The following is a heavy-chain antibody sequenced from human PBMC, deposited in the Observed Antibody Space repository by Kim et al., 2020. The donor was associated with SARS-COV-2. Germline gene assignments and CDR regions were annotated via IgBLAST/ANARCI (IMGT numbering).Heavy chain of an antibody. J-gene: IGHJ3*02. CDR2: IYYSGST. CDR1: GGSISSGGYY. D-gene: IGHD4-17*01. V-gene: IGHV4-31*03. Sequence: SETLSLTCTVSGGSISSGGYYWSWIRQHPGKGLEWIGYIYYSGSTYYNPSLKSRVTISVDTSKNQFSLKLSSVTAADTAVYYCARDGAHDYGDYGGNAFDIWGQGTMVTVSS. CDR3: ARDGAHDYGDYGGNAFDI.